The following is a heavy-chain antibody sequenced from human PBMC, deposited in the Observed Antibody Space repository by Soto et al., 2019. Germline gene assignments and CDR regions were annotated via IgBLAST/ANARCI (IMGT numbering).Heavy chain of an antibody. Sequence: GGSLRLSCAASGFTFSNHAMSWVRQAPGKGLEWLSGTTGSGDYTHYVDSVKGRFTSSRDNSKNTLYLQMNGLRAEDTAVYYCAKDREAPIYWGQGALVTVSS. CDR1: GFTFSNHA. CDR3: AKDREAPIY. D-gene: IGHD3-10*01. V-gene: IGHV3-23*01. CDR2: TTGSGDYT. J-gene: IGHJ4*02.